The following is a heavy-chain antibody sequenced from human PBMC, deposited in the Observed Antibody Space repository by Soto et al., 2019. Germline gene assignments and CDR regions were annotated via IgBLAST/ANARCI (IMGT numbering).Heavy chain of an antibody. D-gene: IGHD3-16*01. Sequence: SVKVSCKASGGTFSSYTISWVRQAPGQGLEWMGRIIPILGIANYAQKFQGRVTITADKSTSTAYMELSSLRSEDTAVYYCARAVRSFTDYYYYYYMDVWGKGTTVTVSS. CDR3: ARAVRSFTDYYYYYYMDV. J-gene: IGHJ6*03. CDR2: IIPILGIA. V-gene: IGHV1-69*02. CDR1: GGTFSSYT.